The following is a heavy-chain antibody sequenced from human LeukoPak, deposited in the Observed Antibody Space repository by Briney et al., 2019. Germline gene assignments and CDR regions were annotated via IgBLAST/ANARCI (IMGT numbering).Heavy chain of an antibody. CDR1: GGSISSSSYY. CDR2: IYYSGST. CDR3: ARRDYGSGSLIFDY. V-gene: IGHV4-39*01. Sequence: SETLSLTCTVSGGSISSSSYYWGWIRQPPGKGLEWIGSIYYSGSTYYNPSLKSRVTISVETSKNQFSLKLSSVTAADTAVYYCARRDYGSGSLIFDYWGQGTLVTVSS. J-gene: IGHJ4*02. D-gene: IGHD3-10*01.